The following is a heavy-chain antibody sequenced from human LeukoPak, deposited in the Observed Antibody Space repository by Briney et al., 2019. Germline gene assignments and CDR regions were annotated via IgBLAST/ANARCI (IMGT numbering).Heavy chain of an antibody. J-gene: IGHJ6*02. V-gene: IGHV4-31*03. CDR2: IYYSGST. CDR1: GGSISSGDYY. CDR3: ARTADHYYYYYGMDV. Sequence: PSQTLSLTCTVSGGSISSGDYYWSWIRQHPGKGLEWIGYIYYSGSTYYNPSLKSRVTISVDTSKNQFSLKLSSVTAADTAVYYCARTADHYYYYYGMDVWGQGTTVTVSS.